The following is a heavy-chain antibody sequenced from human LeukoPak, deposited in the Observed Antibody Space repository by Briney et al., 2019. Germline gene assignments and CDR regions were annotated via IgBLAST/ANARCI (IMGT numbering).Heavy chain of an antibody. CDR2: IHYSGST. CDR1: GGSNY. Sequence: SETLSLTCTVSGGSNYWSWIRQPPGKGLEWIAYIHYSGSTNYNPSLKSLVTISIDTSKNQFSLKLNSVTAADTAVYYCAKHSNWNAGVDWFDPWGQGILVTVSS. V-gene: IGHV4-59*08. J-gene: IGHJ5*02. D-gene: IGHD1-20*01. CDR3: AKHSNWNAGVDWFDP.